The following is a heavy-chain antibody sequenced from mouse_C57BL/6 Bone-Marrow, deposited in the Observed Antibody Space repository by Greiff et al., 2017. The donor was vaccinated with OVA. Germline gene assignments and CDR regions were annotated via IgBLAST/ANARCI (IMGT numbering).Heavy chain of an antibody. CDR3: ARPGQLGDY. CDR1: GYTFTDYY. CDR2: INPNNGGT. Sequence: EVQLQQSGPELVKPGASVKISCKASGYTFTDYYMNWVKQSHGKSLEWIGDINPNNGGTSYNQKFKGKATLTVDKSSSTAYMELRSLTSEDSAVYYCARPGQLGDYWGQGTTLTVSS. D-gene: IGHD3-1*01. J-gene: IGHJ2*01. V-gene: IGHV1-26*01.